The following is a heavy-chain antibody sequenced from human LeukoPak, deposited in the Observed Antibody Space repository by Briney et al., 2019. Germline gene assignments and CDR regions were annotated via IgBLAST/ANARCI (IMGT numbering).Heavy chain of an antibody. Sequence: ASVKVSCKASGYTFTSYDINWVRQATGQGLEWMGWTNPNSGNTGYAQKFQGRVTMTRNTSISTAYMELSSLRSEDTAVYYCVRYYDSSGLRWFDPWGQGTLVTVSS. CDR2: TNPNSGNT. CDR1: GYTFTSYD. CDR3: VRYYDSSGLRWFDP. D-gene: IGHD3-22*01. J-gene: IGHJ5*02. V-gene: IGHV1-8*01.